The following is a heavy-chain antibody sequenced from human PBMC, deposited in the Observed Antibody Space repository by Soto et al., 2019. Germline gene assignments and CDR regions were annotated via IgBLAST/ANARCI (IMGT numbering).Heavy chain of an antibody. J-gene: IGHJ4*02. V-gene: IGHV4-39*01. CDR1: GGSISSSTFY. CDR2: VYYDGTT. D-gene: IGHD3-9*01. Sequence: SETLSLTCTVSGGSISSSTFYWGWIRQPPGKGLEWIGSVYYDGTTYYNPFLRSRVTISVDTSKNQFSLKMSSVTAADTAAYYCAYFDWLPYWGQGTLVTVSS. CDR3: AYFDWLPY.